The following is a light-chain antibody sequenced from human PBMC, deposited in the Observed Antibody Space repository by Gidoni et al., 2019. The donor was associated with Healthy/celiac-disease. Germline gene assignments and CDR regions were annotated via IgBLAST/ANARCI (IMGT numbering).Light chain of an antibody. V-gene: IGKV3-20*01. CDR2: GAS. CDR1: QSVSSSY. J-gene: IGKJ2*01. CDR3: QQYGSSPPDT. Sequence: EIVLTQSPGPLSLSPGESATLSCRASQSVSSSYLAWYQQKPGQAPRLLIYGASSMATGIPARFSGSGSGTDFTLTISRLEPEDFAVYYCQQYGSSPPDTFGQGTKLEIK.